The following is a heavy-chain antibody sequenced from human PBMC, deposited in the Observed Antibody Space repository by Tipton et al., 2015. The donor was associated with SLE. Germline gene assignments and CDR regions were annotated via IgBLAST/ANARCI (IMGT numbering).Heavy chain of an antibody. CDR3: ARVGSSSYYFDY. V-gene: IGHV3-21*03. CDR2: ISSSSSSYI. CDR1: GFTFSSYS. J-gene: IGHJ4*02. D-gene: IGHD6-6*01. Sequence: SLRLSCAASGFTFSSYSMNWVRQAPGKGLEWVSSISSSSSSYIYYADSVKGRFTISRDNAKNSLYLQMNGLRAEDTAVYYCARVGSSSYYFDYWGQGTLVTVSS.